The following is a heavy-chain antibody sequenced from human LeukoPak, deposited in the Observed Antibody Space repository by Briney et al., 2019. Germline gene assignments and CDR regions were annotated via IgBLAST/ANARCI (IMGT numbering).Heavy chain of an antibody. CDR2: ISGSGSYI. J-gene: IGHJ4*02. V-gene: IGHV3-21*06. CDR1: GFTLSDYS. D-gene: IGHD3-10*01. CDR3: VRERFHGSGAPKFDF. Sequence: GGSLRLSCAASGFTLSDYSMNWVRQTPRKGLEWVSCISGSGSYIYYADSLRGRFTISRDNAKNSLILQVNSLRAEDTAVYYCVRERFHGSGAPKFDFWGQGTLVTVSS.